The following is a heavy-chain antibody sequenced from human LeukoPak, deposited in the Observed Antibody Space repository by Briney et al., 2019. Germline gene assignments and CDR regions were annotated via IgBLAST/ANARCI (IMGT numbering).Heavy chain of an antibody. V-gene: IGHV1-46*01. CDR3: ASGSYYYDSSGLDY. J-gene: IGHJ4*02. CDR2: INPSRGST. Sequence: ASVKVSCKASGYTFSSYYMNWVRQAPGQGLEWMGIINPSRGSTSYAQKFQGRVTMTRDTSTNTVYMELSSLRSEDTAVYYCASGSYYYDSSGLDYWGQGTLVTVSS. D-gene: IGHD3-22*01. CDR1: GYTFSSYY.